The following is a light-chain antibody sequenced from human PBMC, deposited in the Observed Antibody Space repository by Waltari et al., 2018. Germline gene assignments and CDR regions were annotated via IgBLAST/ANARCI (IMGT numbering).Light chain of an antibody. CDR3: QQYYSFPYT. CDR2: GAS. V-gene: IGKV3-15*01. Sequence: EIVMTQSPATLYVSPGERATLSCRASQSVSSDLAWYQQKPGQAPRPVIYGASTRATGIPARFSGSGSGTEFTLTISSLQSEDFAVYYCQQYYSFPYTFGQGTKLEIK. J-gene: IGKJ2*01. CDR1: QSVSSD.